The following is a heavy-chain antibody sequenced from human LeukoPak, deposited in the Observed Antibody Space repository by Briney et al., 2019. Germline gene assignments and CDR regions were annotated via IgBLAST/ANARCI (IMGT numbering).Heavy chain of an antibody. D-gene: IGHD1-26*01. Sequence: GGSLRLSCAASGFTFSSYAMSWVRQAPGKGLEWVPSISDNGGSTYSADSVKGRFTISRDNSKNTLYLQMNSLRAEDTAVYYCAKDRYSGSYYGNDAFDIWGQGTMVTVSS. CDR3: AKDRYSGSYYGNDAFDI. CDR2: ISDNGGST. J-gene: IGHJ3*02. V-gene: IGHV3-23*01. CDR1: GFTFSSYA.